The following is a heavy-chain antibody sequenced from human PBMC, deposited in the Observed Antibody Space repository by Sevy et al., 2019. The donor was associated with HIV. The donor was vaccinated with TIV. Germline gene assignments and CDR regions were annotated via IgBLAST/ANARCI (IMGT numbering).Heavy chain of an antibody. Sequence: GGALRLSCAASGFAFYDYSMSWIRQAPGKGLEWVATLSFGCGKINYADSVKGRFTISRDNSKNSFYLQMDNLRVEDXXXXXXXXXXCTRPHDYWGQGTRVTVSS. CDR1: GFAFYDYS. J-gene: IGHJ4*02. CDR3: XXXXCTRPHDY. D-gene: IGHD2-8*01. V-gene: IGHV3-23*01. CDR2: LSFGCGKI.